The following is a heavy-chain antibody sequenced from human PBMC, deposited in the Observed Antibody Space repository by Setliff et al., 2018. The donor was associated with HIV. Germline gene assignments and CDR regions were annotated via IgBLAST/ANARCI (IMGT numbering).Heavy chain of an antibody. CDR3: AKDSGDWLAFDV. D-gene: IGHD3-9*01. CDR1: GFMFGDQT. J-gene: IGHJ3*01. V-gene: IGHV3-43*01. CDR2: ITSDGSAT. Sequence: GGSLRLSCAASGFMFGDQTMYWVRQLPGKGLEWLSLITSDGSATYYADSVNGRFTTSRDNGRNSLFLQMDGLRIEDTALYYCAKDSGDWLAFDVWGQGTMVTVSS.